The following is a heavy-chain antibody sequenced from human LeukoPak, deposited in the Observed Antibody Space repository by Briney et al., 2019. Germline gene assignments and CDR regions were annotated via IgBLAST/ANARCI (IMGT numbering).Heavy chain of an antibody. CDR2: IYYSGST. V-gene: IGHV4-59*01. CDR1: GGSISSYY. J-gene: IGHJ5*02. CDR3: AKNGQSGFSFDP. D-gene: IGHD2-8*01. Sequence: NASETLSLTCTVSGGSISSYYWSWIRQPPGKGLEWIGYIYYSGSTNYNPSLKSRVTISVDTSKNQFSLKLSSVTAADTAVYYCAKNGQSGFSFDPWGQGTLVTVSS.